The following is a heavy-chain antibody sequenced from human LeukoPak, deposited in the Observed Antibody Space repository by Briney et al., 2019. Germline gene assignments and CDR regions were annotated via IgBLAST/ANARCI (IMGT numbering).Heavy chain of an antibody. CDR2: ISAYNGNT. D-gene: IGHD6-13*01. Sequence: ASVKVSCKASGYTFTSYYMHWVRQAPGQGLEWMGWISAYNGNTNYAQKLQGRVTMTTDTSTSTAYMELRSLRSDDTAVYYCARDGYSSSWSSNWFDPWGQGTLVTVSS. J-gene: IGHJ5*02. V-gene: IGHV1-18*04. CDR3: ARDGYSSSWSSNWFDP. CDR1: GYTFTSYY.